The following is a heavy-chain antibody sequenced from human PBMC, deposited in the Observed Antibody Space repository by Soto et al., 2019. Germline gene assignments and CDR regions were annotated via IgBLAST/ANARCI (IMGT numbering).Heavy chain of an antibody. Sequence: GGSLRLSCAASGFTFSSYAMSWVRQAPGKGLEWVSAISSSSGNTYYADSVKGRFTISRDNAKNSLYLQTNSLRAEDTAVYYCAREHMGSLWSDVWGKGTTVTVSS. J-gene: IGHJ6*04. CDR3: AREHMGSLWSDV. CDR2: ISSSSGNT. V-gene: IGHV3-21*01. D-gene: IGHD3-10*01. CDR1: GFTFSSYA.